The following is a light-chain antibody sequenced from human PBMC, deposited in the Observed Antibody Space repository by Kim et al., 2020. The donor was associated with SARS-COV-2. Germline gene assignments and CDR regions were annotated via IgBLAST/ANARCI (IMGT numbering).Light chain of an antibody. CDR2: LNSDGSH. J-gene: IGLJ3*02. CDR1: RGHISYA. CDR3: QTWGAGIRV. Sequence: SVKLTFTLSRGHISYAIAWHQQQPEKGPRYLMKLNSDGSHRKGDGIPDRFSGSSSGAERYLTISSLQSEDEADYYCQTWGAGIRVFGGGTQLTVL. V-gene: IGLV4-69*01.